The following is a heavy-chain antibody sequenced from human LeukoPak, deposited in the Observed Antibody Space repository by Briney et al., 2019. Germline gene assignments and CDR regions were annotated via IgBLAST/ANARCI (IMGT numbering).Heavy chain of an antibody. CDR3: ARDFGTTGWHTFDY. CDR1: GDSVSSKNGA. Sequence: SQTLSLTCVVSGDSVSSKNGAWNWIRQSPSRGLEWLGRTYYRSKWYNDYAESMEGRMTISQDTSKNQYSLHLNSVTPDDTAVYYCARDFGTTGWHTFDYWGQGTLVSVSS. V-gene: IGHV6-1*01. CDR2: TYYRSKWYN. D-gene: IGHD6-19*01. J-gene: IGHJ4*02.